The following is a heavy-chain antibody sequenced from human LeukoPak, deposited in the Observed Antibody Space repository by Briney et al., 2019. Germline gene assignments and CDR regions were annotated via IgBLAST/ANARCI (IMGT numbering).Heavy chain of an antibody. V-gene: IGHV3-74*01. D-gene: IGHD5-12*01. CDR3: ARGGNGYEPFDY. J-gene: IGHJ4*02. Sequence: GGFLRLSCAASGFTFSGYWMHWVRQAPGKGLVWVSRINGDGSSTRYADSVKGRFTISRDNAKNTLYLQMNSLRAEDTAVYYCARGGNGYEPFDYWGQGTLVTVSS. CDR1: GFTFSGYW. CDR2: INGDGSST.